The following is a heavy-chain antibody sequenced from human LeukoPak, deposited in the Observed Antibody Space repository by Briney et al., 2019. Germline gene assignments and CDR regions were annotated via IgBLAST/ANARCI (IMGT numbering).Heavy chain of an antibody. CDR3: ARGLTGSRRYFDS. CDR1: GGSFSGYY. CDR2: INHSGST. Sequence: RSSETLSLTCAVYGGSFSGYYWSWIRQPPGKGLEWIGEINHSGSTNYNPSLKSRVTISVDTSKNQFSLKLNSATAADTSVYYCARGLTGSRRYFDSWGQGTLVTVSS. J-gene: IGHJ4*02. D-gene: IGHD3-10*01. V-gene: IGHV4-34*01.